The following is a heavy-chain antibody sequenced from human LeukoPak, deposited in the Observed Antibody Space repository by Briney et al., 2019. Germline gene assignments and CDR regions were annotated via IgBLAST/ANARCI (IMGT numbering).Heavy chain of an antibody. CDR3: ARDPPMTYYYGSGSSFDY. J-gene: IGHJ4*02. CDR1: GFTFSSYE. V-gene: IGHV3-48*03. CDR2: ISSSGSTI. Sequence: GGSLRLSCAASGFTFSSYEMSWVRQAPGKELEWVSYISSSGSTIYYADSVKGRFTISRDNAKNSLYLQMNSLRAEDTAVYYCARDPPMTYYYGSGSSFDYWGQGTLVTVSS. D-gene: IGHD3-10*01.